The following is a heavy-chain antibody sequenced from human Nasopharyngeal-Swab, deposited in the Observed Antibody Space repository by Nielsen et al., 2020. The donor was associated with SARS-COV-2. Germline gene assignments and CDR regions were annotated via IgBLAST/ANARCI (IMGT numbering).Heavy chain of an antibody. CDR2: ISSSGSTI. J-gene: IGHJ6*02. V-gene: IGHV3-48*03. D-gene: IGHD3-22*01. CDR3: ARMGRDSSGYSYYYYGKDV. Sequence: GESLKISCAASGFTFSSYEMNWVRQAPGKGLEWVSYISSSGSTIYYADSAKGRFTISRDNAKNSLYLQMNSLRAEDTAVYYCARMGRDSSGYSYYYYGKDVWGQGTTVTVSS. CDR1: GFTFSSYE.